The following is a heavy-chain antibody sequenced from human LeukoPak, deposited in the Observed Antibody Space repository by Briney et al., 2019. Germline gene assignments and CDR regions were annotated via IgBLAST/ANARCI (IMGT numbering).Heavy chain of an antibody. CDR3: ARDGRKYDFWSGYYFDY. V-gene: IGHV1-18*01. J-gene: IGHJ4*02. D-gene: IGHD3-3*01. CDR1: GYTFTSYG. CDR2: ISAYNGNT. Sequence: ASVKVSRKASGYTFTSYGISWVRQAPGQGLEWMGWISAYNGNTNYAQKLQGRVTMTTDTSTSTAYMELRSLRSDDTAVYYCARDGRKYDFWSGYYFDYWGQGTLVTVSS.